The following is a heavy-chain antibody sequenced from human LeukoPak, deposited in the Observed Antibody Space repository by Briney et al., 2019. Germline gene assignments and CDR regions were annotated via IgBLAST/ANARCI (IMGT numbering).Heavy chain of an antibody. CDR2: IWYDGSNG. V-gene: IGHV3-33*01. J-gene: IGHJ4*02. CDR3: ATAGNYRFDY. Sequence: GGSLRLSCAASGFTFSNYGMHWVRQAPGKGLEWVAVIWYDGSNGYYADSVKGRFTISRDNSKNTLCLQMNSLRAEDTAVYYCATAGNYRFDYWGQGTLVTVSS. D-gene: IGHD1-7*01. CDR1: GFTFSNYG.